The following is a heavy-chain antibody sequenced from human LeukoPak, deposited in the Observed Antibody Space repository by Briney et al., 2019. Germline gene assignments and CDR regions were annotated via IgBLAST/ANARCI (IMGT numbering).Heavy chain of an antibody. CDR1: GFTFSTYW. D-gene: IGHD1-26*01. Sequence: PGGSLRLSCVASGFTFSTYWMSWVRQAPGKGLEWVANIKQDGSEKYSVDSVKGRFTISRDNAKNSLYLQMNSLRAEDTALYYCAINGGTYRPHAFDIWGHGTMVIVSS. J-gene: IGHJ3*02. V-gene: IGHV3-7*01. CDR2: IKQDGSEK. CDR3: AINGGTYRPHAFDI.